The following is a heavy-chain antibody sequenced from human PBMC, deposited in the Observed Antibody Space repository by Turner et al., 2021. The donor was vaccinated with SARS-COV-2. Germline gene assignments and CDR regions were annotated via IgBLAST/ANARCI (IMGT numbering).Heavy chain of an antibody. CDR2: IWYDGSNK. D-gene: IGHD3-22*01. V-gene: IGHV3-33*01. CDR1: GFTFSSYG. CDR3: ARDGSGYYDSSGYFDH. J-gene: IGHJ4*02. Sequence: QVQLVESGGGVVQPGRSLRLSCAASGFTFSSYGMNWVRQAPGKGLEWVAVIWYDGSNKYYVDSVKGRFTISRDNSKNTLYLQMNSLRAEDTAVYYCARDGSGYYDSSGYFDHWGQGTLVTVSS.